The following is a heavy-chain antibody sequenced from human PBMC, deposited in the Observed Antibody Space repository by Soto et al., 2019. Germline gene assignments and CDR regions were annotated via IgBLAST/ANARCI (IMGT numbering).Heavy chain of an antibody. Sequence: GPEVKKPGASVKVSCKASGNTFASHGFSWVRQAPGQGLEWMGWISGFNGQTNYALKFQGRVTLTTDTSTSTAYMELRSLRSDDTDVYFCARVDPRGVAVVRDYWGQGTLVTVSS. CDR1: GNTFASHG. J-gene: IGHJ4*02. V-gene: IGHV1-18*01. D-gene: IGHD3-10*01. CDR2: ISGFNGQT. CDR3: ARVDPRGVAVVRDY.